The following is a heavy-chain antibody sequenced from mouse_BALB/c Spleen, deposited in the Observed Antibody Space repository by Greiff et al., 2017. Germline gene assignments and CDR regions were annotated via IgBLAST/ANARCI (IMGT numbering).Heavy chain of an antibody. D-gene: IGHD4-1*01. Sequence: EVQGVESGGGLVKPGGSLKLSCAASGFTFSSYAMSWVRQTPEKRLEWVATISSGGSYTYYPDSVKGRFTISRDNAKNTLYLQMSSLRSEDTAMYYCARRRTGTLYYAMDYWGQGTSVTVSS. CDR3: ARRRTGTLYYAMDY. V-gene: IGHV5-9-3*01. CDR1: GFTFSSYA. J-gene: IGHJ4*01. CDR2: ISSGGSYT.